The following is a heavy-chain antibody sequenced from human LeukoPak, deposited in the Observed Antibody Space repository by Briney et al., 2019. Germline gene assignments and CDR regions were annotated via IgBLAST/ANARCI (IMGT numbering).Heavy chain of an antibody. CDR2: INPSSGDT. CDR1: GYTFAGHH. D-gene: IGHD3-22*01. J-gene: IGHJ4*02. CDR3: ARAGHDSSGYSFRLDY. V-gene: IGHV1-2*02. Sequence: GASVKVSCKTSGYTFAGHHIDWVRQAPGQGLEWMGWINPSSGDTKYAQNFQDRVIMTRDTSISTAYMDLSRLSSDDTAIYYCARAGHDSSGYSFRLDYWGQGTLVTVSS.